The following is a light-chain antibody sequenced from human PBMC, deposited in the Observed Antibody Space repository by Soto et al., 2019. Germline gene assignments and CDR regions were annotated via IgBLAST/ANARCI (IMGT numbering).Light chain of an antibody. CDR1: IRDVGAYNL. CDR2: EVR. J-gene: IGLJ3*02. CDR3: SAYTGRSTLV. V-gene: IGLV2-14*01. Sequence: QSALTQPASVSGSAGQSITISCSGTIRDVGAYNLVSWYQQHPGTAPKLIIYEVRNRPSGISSRFSGSRSGNTASLTISGLQDEDEGDYYCSAYTGRSTLVFGGGTKLTVL.